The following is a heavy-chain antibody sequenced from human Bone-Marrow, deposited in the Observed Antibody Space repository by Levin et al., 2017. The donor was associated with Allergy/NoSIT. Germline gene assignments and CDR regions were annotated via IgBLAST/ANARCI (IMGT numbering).Heavy chain of an antibody. D-gene: IGHD2-21*01. V-gene: IGHV4-61*01. CDR3: ARGRNVIPGYHYYYMDG. CDR1: GGSVSSGSYY. CDR2: FYYSGST. Sequence: PSETLSLTCTVSGGSVSSGSYYWSWIRQPPGRGLEWIGFFYYSGSTKYNPSLKSRVTISVDMSTNHFSLNLNSVTAEDTATYYCARGRNVIPGYHYYYMDGWGKGTTVTVSS. J-gene: IGHJ6*03.